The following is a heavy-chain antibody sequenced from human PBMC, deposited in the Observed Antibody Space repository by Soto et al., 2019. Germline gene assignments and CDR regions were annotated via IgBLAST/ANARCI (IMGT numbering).Heavy chain of an antibody. V-gene: IGHV3-33*08. CDR1: VFTFSSYA. CDR3: ARDLDCSSTSCPGYFEY. D-gene: IGHD2-2*01. CDR2: IWYDGSNK. Sequence: GGPLRLSCTASVFTFSSYAMHWVRQTPFKLLEWVAVIWYDGSNKYYADSVKGRFTISRDNSKNTLYLQMNSLRAEDTAVYYCARDLDCSSTSCPGYFEYWGQGTLVTVSS. J-gene: IGHJ4*02.